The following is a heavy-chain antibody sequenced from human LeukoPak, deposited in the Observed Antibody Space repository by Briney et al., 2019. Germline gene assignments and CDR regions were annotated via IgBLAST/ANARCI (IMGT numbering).Heavy chain of an antibody. CDR2: INTEGSST. CDR3: ARDRYSHFDY. Sequence: RGESLKISCAASGFTFSSHWMHWVRQAPGKGLVWVTGINTEGSSTNCAESVKGRFTISRDNAKNTLYLQMNSLRAEDTAVYYCARDRYSHFDYWGQGTLVTVSS. CDR1: GFTFSSHW. J-gene: IGHJ4*02. D-gene: IGHD2-15*01. V-gene: IGHV3-74*01.